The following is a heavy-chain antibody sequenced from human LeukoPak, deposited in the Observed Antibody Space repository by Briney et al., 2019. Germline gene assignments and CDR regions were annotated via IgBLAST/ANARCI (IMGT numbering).Heavy chain of an antibody. CDR3: ARSESCNPNTCFRFDS. Sequence: GGSLRLSCAASGFTFSESTLHWVRQTSGKGLEWVGRIQTKGDNYATAYSPSLKGRFSISRDDSKNTAYLQMNNLKTEDTALYFCARSESCNPNTCFRFDSWGPGTLVTVSS. V-gene: IGHV3-73*01. D-gene: IGHD2/OR15-2a*01. CDR1: GFTFSEST. J-gene: IGHJ4*02. CDR2: IQTKGDNYAT.